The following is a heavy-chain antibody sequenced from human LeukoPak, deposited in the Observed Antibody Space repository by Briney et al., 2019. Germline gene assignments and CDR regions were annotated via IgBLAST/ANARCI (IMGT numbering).Heavy chain of an antibody. J-gene: IGHJ4*02. D-gene: IGHD2-21*02. CDR2: IIPIFGTA. Sequence: ASVKVSCKASGGTFSSYAISWVRQAPGQGLEWMGGIIPIFGTANYAQKFQGRVTITTDESTSTAYMELSSLRSEDTAVYYCARDAYCGGDCYRDYFDYWGQGTLVTVSS. CDR3: ARDAYCGGDCYRDYFDY. V-gene: IGHV1-69*05. CDR1: GGTFSSYA.